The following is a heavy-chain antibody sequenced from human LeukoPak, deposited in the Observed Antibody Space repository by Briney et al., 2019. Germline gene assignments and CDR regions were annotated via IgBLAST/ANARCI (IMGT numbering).Heavy chain of an antibody. CDR3: ARMPRYDYVWGSYRSFDY. D-gene: IGHD3-16*02. J-gene: IGHJ4*02. V-gene: IGHV4-34*01. CDR2: INHSGST. CDR1: GGSFSGYY. Sequence: PSETLSLTCAVYGGSFSGYYWSWIRQPPGKGLEWIGEINHSGSTNYNPSLKSRVTISVDTSKNQFSLKLSSVTAADTAVYYCARMPRYDYVWGSYRSFDYWGQGTLVTVSS.